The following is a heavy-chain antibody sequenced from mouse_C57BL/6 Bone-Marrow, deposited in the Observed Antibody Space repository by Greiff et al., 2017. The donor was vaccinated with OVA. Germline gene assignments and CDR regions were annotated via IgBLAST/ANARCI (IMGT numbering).Heavy chain of an antibody. D-gene: IGHD1-1*01. CDR3: ARTVAYFDY. CDR2: ISSGGSYT. Sequence: EVQGEESGGDLVKPGGSLKLSCAASGFTFSSYGMSWVRQTPDKRLEWVATISSGGSYTYYPDSVKGRFTISRDNAKNTLYLQMSSLKSEDTAMYYCARTVAYFDYWGQGTTLTVSS. J-gene: IGHJ2*01. CDR1: GFTFSSYG. V-gene: IGHV5-6*01.